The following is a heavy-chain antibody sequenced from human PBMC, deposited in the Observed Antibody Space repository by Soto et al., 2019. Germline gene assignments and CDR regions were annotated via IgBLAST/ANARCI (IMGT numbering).Heavy chain of an antibody. CDR1: GGTFSSDS. V-gene: IGHV1-69*02. J-gene: IGHJ4*02. CDR3: ATGSPQAGSLDY. Sequence: QIQLVQSGAEVRKPGSSVKVSCKASGGTFSSDSVSWMRQAPGQGLQWMGRIIPLLNIPNVAQNFQGRVTITANKTTNTVYMDMSNLRFDDTTVYFCATGSPQAGSLDYWGQGTLVSVSS. CDR2: IIPLLNIP.